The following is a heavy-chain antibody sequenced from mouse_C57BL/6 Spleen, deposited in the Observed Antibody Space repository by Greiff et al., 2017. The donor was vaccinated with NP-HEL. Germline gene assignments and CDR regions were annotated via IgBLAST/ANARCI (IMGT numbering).Heavy chain of an antibody. D-gene: IGHD2-4*01. CDR2: IDPSDSYT. V-gene: IGHV1-59*01. CDR3: ARRPYYDYDGGFDV. J-gene: IGHJ1*03. Sequence: QVQLQQPGAELERPGTSVKLSCKASGYTFTSYWMHWVKQRPGQGLEWIGVIDPSDSYTNYNQKFKGKATLTVDTSSSTAYMQLSSLTSEDSAVYYCARRPYYDYDGGFDVWGTGTTVTVSS. CDR1: GYTFTSYW.